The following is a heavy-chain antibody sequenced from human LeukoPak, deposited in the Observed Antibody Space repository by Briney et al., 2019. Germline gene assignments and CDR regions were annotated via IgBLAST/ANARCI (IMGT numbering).Heavy chain of an antibody. CDR1: GGSISSSSYY. CDR2: IYYSGST. D-gene: IGHD6-19*01. V-gene: IGHV4-39*01. Sequence: SETLSLTCTVSGGSISSSSYYWGWIRQPPGKGLEWIGSIYYSGSTYFNPSLKSRVTISVDTSKNQFSLKLSSVTAADTAVYYCARAVAYAFDIWGQGTMVTVSS. J-gene: IGHJ3*02. CDR3: ARAVAYAFDI.